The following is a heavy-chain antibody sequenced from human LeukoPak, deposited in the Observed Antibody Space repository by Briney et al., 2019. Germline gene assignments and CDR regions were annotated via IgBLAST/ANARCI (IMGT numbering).Heavy chain of an antibody. Sequence: SETLSLTCTVSGGSISSYYWSWIRQPPGKGLEWIGYIYYSGTTDYNPSLKSRVTISVDTSNNQFSLKVSSVTAADAAVYYCARSSGAYRSFDYWGQGTLVPVSS. CDR1: GGSISSYY. CDR2: IYYSGTT. CDR3: ARSSGAYRSFDY. J-gene: IGHJ4*02. V-gene: IGHV4-59*01. D-gene: IGHD1-26*01.